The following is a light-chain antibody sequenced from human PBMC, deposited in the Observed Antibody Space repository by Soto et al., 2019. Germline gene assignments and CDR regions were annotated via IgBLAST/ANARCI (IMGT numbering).Light chain of an antibody. V-gene: IGKV3-15*01. CDR2: SAS. Sequence: EIVMTQSPATLSVSQGERATLSCRASESVSSNLAWYQQKPGQAPRLLIYSASARATGIPARFSGSGSGTEFTLTISSLQSEEFAVYYCQQYNKWPLTFGGGTKVEIK. CDR1: ESVSSN. CDR3: QQYNKWPLT. J-gene: IGKJ4*01.